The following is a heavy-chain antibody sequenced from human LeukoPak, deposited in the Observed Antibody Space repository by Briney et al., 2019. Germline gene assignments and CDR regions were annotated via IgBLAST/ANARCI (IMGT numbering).Heavy chain of an antibody. CDR3: AKDIGIAVAGTGNFDY. J-gene: IGHJ4*02. D-gene: IGHD6-19*01. Sequence: GGSLRLSCAASGFTFDDYTMHWVRQAPGKGLEWVSLISWDGGSTYYADSVKGRFTISRDNSKNSLYLQMNSLRTEDTALYCCAKDIGIAVAGTGNFDYWGQGTLVTVSS. V-gene: IGHV3-43*01. CDR2: ISWDGGST. CDR1: GFTFDDYT.